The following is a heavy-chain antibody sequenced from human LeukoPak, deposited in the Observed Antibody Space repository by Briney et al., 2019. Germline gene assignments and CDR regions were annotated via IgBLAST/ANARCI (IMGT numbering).Heavy chain of an antibody. V-gene: IGHV3-7*01. CDR2: IKQDGSEK. CDR3: ARSGYYYGSGSAYYYYYYYMDV. CDR1: GFTFNDYA. J-gene: IGHJ6*03. D-gene: IGHD3-10*01. Sequence: GGSLRLSCAASGFTFNDYAMHWVRQVPGKGLEWVANIKQDGSEKYYVDSVKGRFTISRDNAKNSLYLQMNSLRAEDTAVYYCARSGYYYGSGSAYYYYYYYMDVWGKGTTVTVSS.